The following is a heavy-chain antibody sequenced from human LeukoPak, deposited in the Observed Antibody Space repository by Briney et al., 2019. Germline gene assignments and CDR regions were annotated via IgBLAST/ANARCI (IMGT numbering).Heavy chain of an antibody. Sequence: ASVKVSCKASGYTFTSYGISWVRQAPGQGLEWMGWISAYNGNTNYAQKLQGRVTMTTDTSTSTAYMERRSLRSDDTAVYYCARVPGIAAAGTLRRTGWFDPWGQGTLVTVSS. J-gene: IGHJ5*02. CDR1: GYTFTSYG. V-gene: IGHV1-18*01. CDR2: ISAYNGNT. D-gene: IGHD6-13*01. CDR3: ARVPGIAAAGTLRRTGWFDP.